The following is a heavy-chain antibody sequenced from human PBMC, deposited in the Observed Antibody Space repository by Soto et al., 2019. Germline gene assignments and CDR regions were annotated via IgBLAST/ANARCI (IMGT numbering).Heavy chain of an antibody. Sequence: GPLRRSGAASVFTFSSYGMHWVRQAPGKGLEWVAVISYDGSNKYYAGSVKGRFTISRDNSKNTLYLQMNSLRAEDMAVYYCAKPPDVLLWFGEFLSWGQGTLVSVSS. CDR1: VFTFSSYG. D-gene: IGHD3-10*01. J-gene: IGHJ5*02. CDR3: AKPPDVLLWFGEFLS. V-gene: IGHV3-30*18. CDR2: ISYDGSNK.